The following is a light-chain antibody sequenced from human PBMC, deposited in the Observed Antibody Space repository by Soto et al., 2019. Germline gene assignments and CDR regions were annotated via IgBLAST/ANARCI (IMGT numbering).Light chain of an antibody. J-gene: IGKJ5*01. CDR3: QQCNNWPPIT. Sequence: EMVLTQSPATLSLSPGERATLSCRASQSVGNCLAWYQQKPGQAPRLLIYDVSSRAPGIQARFSGSGSGTDFTLTISSLEAEDVVVYYCQQCNNWPPITFGQGTRLEI. CDR2: DVS. CDR1: QSVGNC. V-gene: IGKV3-11*01.